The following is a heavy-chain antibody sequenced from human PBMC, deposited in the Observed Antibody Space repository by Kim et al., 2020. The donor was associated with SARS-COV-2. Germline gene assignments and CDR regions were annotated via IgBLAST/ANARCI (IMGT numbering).Heavy chain of an antibody. CDR1: GFTFSDYH. V-gene: IGHV3-7*01. D-gene: IGHD3-22*01. CDR3: GKFFYVSSHRGLDH. J-gene: IGHJ4*02. Sequence: GGSLRLSCAASGFTFSDYHMTWVRQAPGKGLEWVGNMMPDGSARYYLDSVKGRFIISRDNAKNSLYLQMNSLRAEDTAVYYCGKFFYVSSHRGLDHWGQG. CDR2: MMPDGSAR.